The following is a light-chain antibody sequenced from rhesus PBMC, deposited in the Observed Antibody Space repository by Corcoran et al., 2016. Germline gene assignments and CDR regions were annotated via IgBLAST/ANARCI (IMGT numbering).Light chain of an antibody. CDR1: ISDIGGYDY. CDR2: GVR. CDR3: FSYPTSGSFI. V-gene: IGLV2S7*01. J-gene: IGLJ1*01. Sequence: QSGPTQFPTMSGSPGQSVTISCTGTISDIGGYDYVSWFQHHPGKAPKLTIYGVRHRPSGVSDRFSGSKSGDTASLPISGLQAEDEADYYCFSYPTSGSFIFGSGTRLTVL.